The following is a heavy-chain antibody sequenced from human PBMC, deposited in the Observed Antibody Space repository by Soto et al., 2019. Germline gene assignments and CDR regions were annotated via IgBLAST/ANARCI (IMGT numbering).Heavy chain of an antibody. Sequence: QITLKESGPTLVKPTQTLTLTCTFSGFSLSTSGVGVGWIRHTPGKALARLALIYCDDDKRYSPSLKSRLPITKDTSKNQVVLTMTNMDPVDTATYFCAHSPRGLTRPGIAVDWGQGTLVTVSS. J-gene: IGHJ4*02. CDR2: IYCDDDK. V-gene: IGHV2-5*02. CDR3: AHSPRGLTRPGIAVD. D-gene: IGHD6-19*01. CDR1: GFSLSTSGVG.